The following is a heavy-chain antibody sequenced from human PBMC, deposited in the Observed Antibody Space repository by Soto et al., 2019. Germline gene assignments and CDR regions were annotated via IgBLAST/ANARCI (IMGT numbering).Heavy chain of an antibody. J-gene: IGHJ3*01. Sequence: GGSLRLSCAASGFTLSNYALSWVRQAPGKGLEWVSTISDSGSSTYYADSVKGRFTISRDNSKNTVYLQMNSLRAEDTAVVYYDSRGPTKYRAFDFWGQGTMVTVSS. CDR1: GFTLSNYA. V-gene: IGHV3-23*01. CDR2: ISDSGSST. CDR3: DSRGPTKYRAFDF. D-gene: IGHD3-22*01.